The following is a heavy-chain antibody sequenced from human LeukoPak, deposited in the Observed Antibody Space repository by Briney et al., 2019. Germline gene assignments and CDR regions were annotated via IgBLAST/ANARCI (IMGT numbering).Heavy chain of an antibody. CDR2: INPNSGGT. CDR1: GYTFTGYY. CDR3: ARVGVTQDHDAFDI. V-gene: IGHV1-2*02. J-gene: IGHJ3*02. D-gene: IGHD4-23*01. Sequence: GASVKVSCKASGYTFTGYYMHWVRQAPGQGLEWMGWINPNSGGTNYAQKFQGRVTMTRDTSISTAYMELSRLRSDDTAVYYCARVGVTQDHDAFDIWGQGTMVTVSS.